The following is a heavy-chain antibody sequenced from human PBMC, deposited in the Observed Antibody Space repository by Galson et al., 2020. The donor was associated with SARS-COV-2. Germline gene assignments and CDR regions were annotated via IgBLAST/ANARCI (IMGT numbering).Heavy chain of an antibody. CDR1: GGSISSGGYS. D-gene: IGHD1-1*01. V-gene: IGHV4-30-2*01. Sequence: SETLSLTCAVSGGSISSGGYSWSWIRQPPGKGLEWIGYIYHSGSTYYNPSLKSRVTISVDRSKNQFSLKLSSVTAADTAVYYCARGPERWRLFDIWGQGTMVTVSS. CDR2: IYHSGST. CDR3: ARGPERWRLFDI. J-gene: IGHJ3*02.